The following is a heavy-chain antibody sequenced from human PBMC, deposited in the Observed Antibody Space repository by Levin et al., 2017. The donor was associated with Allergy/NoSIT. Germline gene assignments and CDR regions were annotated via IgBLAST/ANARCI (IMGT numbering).Heavy chain of an antibody. D-gene: IGHD6-19*01. Sequence: GGSLRLSCAASGFTVSSNYMSWVRQAPGKGLEWVSVIYSGGTTYYADSVKGRFTISRDNSKNTLYLQMNSLRAEGTAVYHCARSIIAVGGNGFQHWGQGTLVTVSS. J-gene: IGHJ1*01. CDR1: GFTVSSNY. CDR3: ARSIIAVGGNGFQH. CDR2: IYSGGTT. V-gene: IGHV3-53*01.